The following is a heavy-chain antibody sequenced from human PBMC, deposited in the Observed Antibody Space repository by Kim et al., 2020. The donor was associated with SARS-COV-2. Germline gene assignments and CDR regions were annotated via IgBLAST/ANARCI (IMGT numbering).Heavy chain of an antibody. CDR3: ARGGDWVPPDY. D-gene: IGHD3-9*01. Sequence: SETLSLTCAVSGGSITAYYWSWIRQSPGKGLEWIGYIYSSGRTNYNPSLKSRVTFSTDMSENQFSLKLTSVTAADTAVYYCARGGDWVPPDYWGQGTLVSVSS. V-gene: IGHV4-59*01. CDR2: IYSSGRT. CDR1: GGSITAYY. J-gene: IGHJ4*02.